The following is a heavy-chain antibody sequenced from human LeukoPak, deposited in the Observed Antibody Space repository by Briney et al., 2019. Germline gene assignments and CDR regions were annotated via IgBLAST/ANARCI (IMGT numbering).Heavy chain of an antibody. CDR3: AKAKNPAGDPFDY. D-gene: IGHD7-27*01. V-gene: IGHV3-23*01. CDR2: ISGSGGST. J-gene: IGHJ4*02. Sequence: GGSLRLSCAAPGFTFSSYAMTWVRQAPGKGLEWVSSISGSGGSTYYADSVKGRFTISGDNSKNTLYLQMSSLRAEDTAVYYCAKAKNPAGDPFDYWGQGTLVTVSS. CDR1: GFTFSSYA.